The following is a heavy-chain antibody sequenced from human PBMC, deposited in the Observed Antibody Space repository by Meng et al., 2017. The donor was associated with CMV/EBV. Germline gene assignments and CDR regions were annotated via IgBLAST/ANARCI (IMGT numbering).Heavy chain of an antibody. CDR3: ARDRSGDDFWSGYYKQGFDY. D-gene: IGHD3-3*01. Sequence: GESLKISCAASGFTFSSYAMHWVRQAPGKGLEWVAVISYDGSKKYYAVSVKGRFTISRDNSKNTLYLQMNSLRAEDTAVYYCARDRSGDDFWSGYYKQGFDYWGQGTLVTVSS. CDR2: ISYDGSKK. J-gene: IGHJ4*02. CDR1: GFTFSSYA. V-gene: IGHV3-30-3*01.